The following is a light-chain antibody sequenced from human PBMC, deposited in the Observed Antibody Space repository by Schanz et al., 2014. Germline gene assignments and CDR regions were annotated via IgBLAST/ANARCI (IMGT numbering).Light chain of an antibody. Sequence: QSALTQPASVSGSPGQSITISCTGTSSDVGSYNLVSWYQQHPGKAPKLMIYEGSKRPSGVSNRSSGSKSGNTASLTISGLQAEDEADYYCSSYTSSNTWVFGGGTKLTVL. CDR1: SSDVGSYNL. CDR3: SSYTSSNTWV. V-gene: IGLV2-14*02. CDR2: EGS. J-gene: IGLJ3*02.